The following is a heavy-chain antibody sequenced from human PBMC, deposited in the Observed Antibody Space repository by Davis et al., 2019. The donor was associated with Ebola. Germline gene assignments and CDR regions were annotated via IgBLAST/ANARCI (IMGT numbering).Heavy chain of an antibody. CDR2: IGVIHEGI. Sequence: GESLKISCSASVFRLSDYGIYWFRQPPGKGLEWVSYIGVIHEGISFVDSVKGRLTISRDNAKDSTYLQMDSLRGEDTAVYFCARRILGDSRGSADVWGQGTTVTVSS. J-gene: IGHJ6*02. CDR1: VFRLSDYG. CDR3: ARRILGDSRGSADV. D-gene: IGHD2-15*01. V-gene: IGHV3-48*01.